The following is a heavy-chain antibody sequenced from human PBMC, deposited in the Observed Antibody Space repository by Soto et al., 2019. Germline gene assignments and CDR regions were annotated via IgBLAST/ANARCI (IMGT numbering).Heavy chain of an antibody. CDR2: IKEDGSEK. CDR3: ARLRYSDY. CDR1: GFTFSSYW. Sequence: EVQLVESGGDLVQPGGSLRLSCAASGFTFSSYWMTWVRQAPGKGLEWVANIKEDGSEKNYVDSVKGRFTISRDNAKKLLYLQMNSRRAEDTAVYYCARLRYSDYWGQGALVTVSS. J-gene: IGHJ4*02. V-gene: IGHV3-7*02. D-gene: IGHD2-15*01.